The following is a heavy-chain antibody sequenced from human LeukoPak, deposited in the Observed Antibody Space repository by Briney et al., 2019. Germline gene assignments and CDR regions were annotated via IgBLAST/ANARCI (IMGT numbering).Heavy chain of an antibody. J-gene: IGHJ4*02. CDR2: ISGSGGST. CDR1: GFTFNSYA. D-gene: IGHD1-14*01. Sequence: QAGGSLRLSCAASGFTFNSYAMNWVRQAPGKGLEWVSTISGSGGSTYYADSVKGRFTISRDNSKNTLYLEMDGLRAEDTAVYYCAKDIRMDPYWGQGTLVTVSS. V-gene: IGHV3-23*01. CDR3: AKDIRMDPY.